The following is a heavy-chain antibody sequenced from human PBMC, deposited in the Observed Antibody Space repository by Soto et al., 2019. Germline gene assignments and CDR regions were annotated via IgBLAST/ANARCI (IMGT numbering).Heavy chain of an antibody. CDR2: INAGNGNT. J-gene: IGHJ5*02. Sequence: ASVKVSCKASGYTFTSYAMHWVRQAPGQRLEWMGWINAGNGNTKYSQKFQGRVTITRDTSTSTAYMELSSLRSEDTAVYYCARKAPAANNWFDPWGQGTLVTVSS. D-gene: IGHD2-2*01. V-gene: IGHV1-3*01. CDR1: GYTFTSYA. CDR3: ARKAPAANNWFDP.